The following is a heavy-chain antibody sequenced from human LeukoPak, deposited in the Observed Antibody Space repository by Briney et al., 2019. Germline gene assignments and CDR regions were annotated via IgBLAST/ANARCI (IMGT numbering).Heavy chain of an antibody. J-gene: IGHJ4*02. V-gene: IGHV4-39*07. CDR2: VYYSGTT. CDR3: VLTMVRGVYDY. Sequence: SETLSLTCSVSGGSISLSYYYWGWIRQPPGKALEWIGSVYYSGTTSYNPSLKSRVTISVDMSKNHFSLRLSSVTAADTAMYYCVLTMVRGVYDYWGQGTLVTVSS. CDR1: GGSISLSYYY. D-gene: IGHD3-10*01.